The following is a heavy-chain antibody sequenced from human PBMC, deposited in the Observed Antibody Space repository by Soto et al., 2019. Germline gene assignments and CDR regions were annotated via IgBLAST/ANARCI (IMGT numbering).Heavy chain of an antibody. CDR1: GYSFTSYW. V-gene: IGHV5-10-1*01. CDR3: LLYDFWSGYSDYYYYGMDV. Sequence: PGESLKISCKGSGYSFTSYWISWVRQMPGKGLEWMGRIEPSDSYTNYSPSFQGHVTISADKSISTAYLQWSSLKASDTAMYYCLLYDFWSGYSDYYYYGMDVWGQGTTVTVSS. CDR2: IEPSDSYT. D-gene: IGHD3-3*01. J-gene: IGHJ6*02.